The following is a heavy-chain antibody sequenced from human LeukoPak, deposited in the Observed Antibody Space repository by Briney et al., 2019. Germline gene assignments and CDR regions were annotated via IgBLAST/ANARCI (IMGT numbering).Heavy chain of an antibody. CDR3: ARVFSTDAIVVVPVNNWFDP. CDR2: IHRAGRT. V-gene: IGHV4-4*02. CDR1: GVSISSSEW. D-gene: IGHD2-2*01. J-gene: IGHJ5*02. Sequence: PSGTLSLTCAVSGVSISSSEWWIWVRQPPGQGLEWIGEIHRAGRTRYNPSLKSRVTISMDYSKNQFSLKLSSVTAADTAVYYCARVFSTDAIVVVPVNNWFDPWGQGTLVTVSS.